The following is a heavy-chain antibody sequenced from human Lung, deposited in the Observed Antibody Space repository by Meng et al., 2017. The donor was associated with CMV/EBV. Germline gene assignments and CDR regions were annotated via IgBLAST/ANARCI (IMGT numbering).Heavy chain of an antibody. CDR2: IYSGGSST. CDR1: GFTFSSYA. V-gene: IGHV3-23*03. Sequence: GESLKISCAASGFTFSSYAMSWVRQAPGKGLEWVSVIYSGGSSTYYADSVKGRFTISRDNSKNTLYLQMNSLRAEDTAVYYCAKPTVYCGGDCYSDFDYWGQGTLVTVSS. D-gene: IGHD2-21*01. CDR3: AKPTVYCGGDCYSDFDY. J-gene: IGHJ4*02.